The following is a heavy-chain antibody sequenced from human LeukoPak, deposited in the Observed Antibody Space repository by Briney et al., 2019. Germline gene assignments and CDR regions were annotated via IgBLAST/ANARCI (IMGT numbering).Heavy chain of an antibody. CDR2: IYYSGST. Sequence: SSETLSLTCTVSGGSISSGDYYWSWIRQPPGKGLEWIGYIYYSGSTNNNPSLKSRVTMSVDTSKNQFSLKLSSVTAADTAVYYCARIDRAVAGTIDYWGQGTLVTVSS. CDR1: GGSISSGDYY. V-gene: IGHV4-61*08. D-gene: IGHD6-19*01. CDR3: ARIDRAVAGTIDY. J-gene: IGHJ4*02.